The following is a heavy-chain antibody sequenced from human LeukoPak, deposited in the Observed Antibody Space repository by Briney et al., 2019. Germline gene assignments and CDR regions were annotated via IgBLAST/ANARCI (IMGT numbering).Heavy chain of an antibody. V-gene: IGHV3-21*04. J-gene: IGHJ4*02. Sequence: PGGSLRLSCAASGFTFSSYSMNWVRQAPGKGLEWVSSISDSSSYIYYADSVKGRFTVSRDNSKNTLYLQMNSLRAEDTAVYYCASDPYSSSWYGGLLYWGQGTLITVSS. CDR1: GFTFSSYS. D-gene: IGHD6-13*01. CDR2: ISDSSSYI. CDR3: ASDPYSSSWYGGLLY.